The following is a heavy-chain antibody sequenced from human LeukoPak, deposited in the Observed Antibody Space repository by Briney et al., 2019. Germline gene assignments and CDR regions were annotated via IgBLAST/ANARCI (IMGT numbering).Heavy chain of an antibody. J-gene: IGHJ4*02. Sequence: PGGSLRLSCAASGFTFSSYEMNWVRQAPGKGLEWVSYISSSGSTIYYADSVKGRFTISRDNAKNSLYLQMNGLRAEDTAVYYCARGSYYDSSGYYSHHYYWGQGTLVTVSS. CDR3: ARGSYYDSSGYYSHHYY. CDR1: GFTFSSYE. CDR2: ISSSGSTI. V-gene: IGHV3-48*03. D-gene: IGHD3-22*01.